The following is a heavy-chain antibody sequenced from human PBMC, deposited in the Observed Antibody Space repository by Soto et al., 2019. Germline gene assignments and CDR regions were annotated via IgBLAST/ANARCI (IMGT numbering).Heavy chain of an antibody. Sequence: GALRLSWADAGLSLGNVAMSWVRQAPGKGLEWVSSISDNGGNTDYADSARGRFTLSRDNSKNTLYLQMNHLKAEDTAVYYCAKLYWNPRYFDSWGRGARGTVSS. CDR3: AKLYWNPRYFDS. D-gene: IGHD1-1*01. V-gene: IGHV3-23*01. CDR2: ISDNGGNT. J-gene: IGHJ4*02. CDR1: GLSLGNVA.